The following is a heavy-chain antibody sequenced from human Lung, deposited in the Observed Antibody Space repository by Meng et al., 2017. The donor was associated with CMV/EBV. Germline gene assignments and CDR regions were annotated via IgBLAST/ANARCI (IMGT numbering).Heavy chain of an antibody. CDR3: ARTNYGDYNWFDP. Sequence: QVQVQGSGPGLVKPSQTLSLTCTVSGGSISSGGFYWSWIRQHPGKGLEWIGYIYYSGSTYYNPSLRSRVAISIDTSKNQFSLKLTSVTAADTAVYFCARTNYGDYNWFDPWGQGTLVTVSS. V-gene: IGHV4-31*03. D-gene: IGHD4-17*01. CDR2: IYYSGST. CDR1: GGSISSGGFY. J-gene: IGHJ5*02.